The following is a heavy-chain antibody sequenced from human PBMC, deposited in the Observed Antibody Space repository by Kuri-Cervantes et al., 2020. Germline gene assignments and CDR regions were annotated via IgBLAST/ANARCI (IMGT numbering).Heavy chain of an antibody. CDR3: ARVVDYCTTGYCYYMDV. CDR1: GGSFSGHY. V-gene: IGHV4-34*01. D-gene: IGHD3-16*01. J-gene: IGHJ6*03. CDR2: INHSGST. Sequence: SQTLSLTCAVYGGSFSGHYWSWIRQPPGKGLEWIGEINHSGSTNYNPSLKSRVTISVDTSKNQFSLKLSSVTAADTAVYYCARVVDYCTTGYCYYMDVWAKGTTVTVSS.